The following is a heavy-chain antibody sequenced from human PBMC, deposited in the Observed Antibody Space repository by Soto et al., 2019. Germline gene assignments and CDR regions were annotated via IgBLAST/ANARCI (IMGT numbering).Heavy chain of an antibody. V-gene: IGHV4-31*03. D-gene: IGHD3-22*01. Sequence: TLSLTCTVSGGSISSGGYYWSWIRQHPGKGLEWIGYIYYSGSTYYNPSLKSRVTIPVDTSKNQFSLKLSSVTAADTAVYYCAREWFEYYDSSGYYGYYFDYWGQGTLVTVSS. CDR3: AREWFEYYDSSGYYGYYFDY. CDR2: IYYSGST. J-gene: IGHJ4*02. CDR1: GGSISSGGYY.